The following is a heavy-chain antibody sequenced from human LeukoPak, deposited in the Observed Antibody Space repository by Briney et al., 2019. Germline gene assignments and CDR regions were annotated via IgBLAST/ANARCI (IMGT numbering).Heavy chain of an antibody. CDR1: GFTFSSYA. Sequence: GGSLRLSCAASGFTFSSYALNWVRQAPGKGLEWVSFISSSSSTMYYADSVKGRFTVPRDNAKNSLYLQMNNLRAEDTAVYYCARGLPTGDFDYWGQGTLVTVSS. CDR3: ARGLPTGDFDY. CDR2: ISSSSSTM. V-gene: IGHV3-48*01. J-gene: IGHJ4*02. D-gene: IGHD1-1*01.